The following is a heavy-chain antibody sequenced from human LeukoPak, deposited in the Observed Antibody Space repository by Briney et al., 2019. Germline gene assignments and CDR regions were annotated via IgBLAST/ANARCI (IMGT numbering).Heavy chain of an antibody. J-gene: IGHJ6*02. Sequence: GGSLRLSCAASGFTFSSYSMNWVRQAPGKGLEWVSSISSSSSYIYYADSVKGRFTISRDNTKNSLYLQMNSLRAEDTAVYYCARDLEWGIRGNPDYYYGMDVWGQGTTVTVSS. CDR3: ARDLEWGIRGNPDYYYGMDV. CDR1: GFTFSSYS. D-gene: IGHD3-3*01. CDR2: ISSSSSYI. V-gene: IGHV3-21*01.